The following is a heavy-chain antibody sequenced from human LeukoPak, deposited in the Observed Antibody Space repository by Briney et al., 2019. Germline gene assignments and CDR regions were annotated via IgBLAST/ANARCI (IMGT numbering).Heavy chain of an antibody. CDR1: GGSISSYY. CDR3: ARVAAAGTGGVSY. CDR2: IYYSGST. Sequence: SETLSLTCTVSGGSISSYYWGWIRQPPGKGLEWIGSIYYSGSTYYNPSLKSRVTISVDTSKNQFSLKLSSVTAADTAVYYCARVAAAGTGGVSYWGQGTLVTVSS. V-gene: IGHV4-39*07. J-gene: IGHJ4*02. D-gene: IGHD6-13*01.